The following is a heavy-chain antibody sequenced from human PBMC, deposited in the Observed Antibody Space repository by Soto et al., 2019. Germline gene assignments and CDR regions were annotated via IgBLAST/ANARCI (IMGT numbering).Heavy chain of an antibody. D-gene: IGHD2-2*03. CDR3: ARDLGIGSGPFDA. CDR1: GDSITSYY. V-gene: IGHV4-59*01. Sequence: QVQLQESGPGLVKPSETLSLTCTVSGDSITSYYWSWIRQPPGKALEWIGYIYYSGSTDNNPSLKSRATISLDPAKKQCSLKLKSVTAADTAGYYCARDLGIGSGPFDAWGQGTMVSVSA. CDR2: IYYSGST. J-gene: IGHJ3*01.